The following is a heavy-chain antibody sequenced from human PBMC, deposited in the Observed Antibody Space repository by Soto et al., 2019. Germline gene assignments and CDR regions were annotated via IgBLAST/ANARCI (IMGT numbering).Heavy chain of an antibody. CDR2: INPSGGST. CDR1: GYTFTSYY. CDR3: ARDVIAVAGTGYYYGMDV. D-gene: IGHD6-19*01. V-gene: IGHV1-46*01. J-gene: IGHJ6*02. Sequence: GASVKVSCKASGYTFTSYYMHWVRQAPGQGLEWMGIINPSGGSTSYAQKLQGRVTMTRDTSTSTVYMELSSLRSEDTAVYYCARDVIAVAGTGYYYGMDVWGQGTTVTVSS.